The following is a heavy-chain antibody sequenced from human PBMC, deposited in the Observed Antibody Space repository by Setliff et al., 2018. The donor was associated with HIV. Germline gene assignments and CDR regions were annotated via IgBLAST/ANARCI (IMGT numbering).Heavy chain of an antibody. CDR3: ARQNYYDISGYYERPLDFDY. CDR1: GGSISSHY. J-gene: IGHJ4*02. Sequence: PSETLSLTCTVSGGSISSHYWSWIRQPPGKGLEWIGYIYYSGSTYYNPSLKSRVTISVDTSKNQFSLKLSSVTAADTAVYYCARQNYYDISGYYERPLDFDYWGQGTLVTV. V-gene: IGHV4-59*08. D-gene: IGHD3-22*01. CDR2: IYYSGST.